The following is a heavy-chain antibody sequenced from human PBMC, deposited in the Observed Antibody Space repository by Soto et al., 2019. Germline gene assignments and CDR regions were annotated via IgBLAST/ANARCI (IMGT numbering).Heavy chain of an antibody. CDR3: ARQVPAAIRLGWFDP. CDR1: GGSISRSTYY. V-gene: IGHV4-39*01. D-gene: IGHD2-2*02. CDR2: IYYSGST. Sequence: SETLSLTCTVSGGSISRSTYYWGWIRQPPGKGLEWIGSIYYSGSTYYRPSLKSRVTISVDTSKNQFSLKLSSVTAADTAVYYCARQVPAAIRLGWFDPWGQGTLVTVS. J-gene: IGHJ5*02.